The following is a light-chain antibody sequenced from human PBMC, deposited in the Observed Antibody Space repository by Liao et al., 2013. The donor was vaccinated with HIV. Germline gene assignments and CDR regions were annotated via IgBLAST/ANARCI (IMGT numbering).Light chain of an antibody. CDR2: YEK. CDR3: QVWDSDYPV. Sequence: SYVLTQPPSVSVAPGQTAKIPCGGHNIGDKSVHWYQQKAGQAPAVVIHYEKDRPSGIPDRFSGSNSENTATLTIRRVEAGDEAEYYCQVWDSDYPVFGGGTKLTVL. J-gene: IGLJ3*02. V-gene: IGLV3-21*01. CDR1: NIGDKS.